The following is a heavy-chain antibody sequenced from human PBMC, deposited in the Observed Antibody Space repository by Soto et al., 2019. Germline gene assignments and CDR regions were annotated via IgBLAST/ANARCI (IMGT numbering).Heavy chain of an antibody. CDR2: FYDSGST. CDR1: GGSVSSGSFY. Sequence: PSETLSLTCTVSGGSVSSGSFYWSWIRRPPGKGLEWIGYFYDSGSTNYNPSLRSRVTMSVDTSTNQFSLKLSSVTAADTAVYYCAASAPPATNYYYAMDVWGQGTTVTVSS. J-gene: IGHJ6*02. D-gene: IGHD5-12*01. CDR3: AASAPPATNYYYAMDV. V-gene: IGHV4-61*01.